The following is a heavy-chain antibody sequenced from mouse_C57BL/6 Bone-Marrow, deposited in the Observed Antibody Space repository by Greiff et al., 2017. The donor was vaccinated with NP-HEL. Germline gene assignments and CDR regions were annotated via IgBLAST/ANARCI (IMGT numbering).Heavy chain of an antibody. CDR1: GFTFSSYG. V-gene: IGHV5-6*01. J-gene: IGHJ2*01. D-gene: IGHD1-1*01. Sequence: EVQGVESGGDLVKPGGSLKLSCAASGFTFSSYGMSWVRQTPDKRLEWVATISSGGSYTYYPDSVKGRFTISRDNAKNTLYLQMSSLKSEDTAMYYCARPTVVAPFDYWGQGTTLTVSS. CDR3: ARPTVVAPFDY. CDR2: ISSGGSYT.